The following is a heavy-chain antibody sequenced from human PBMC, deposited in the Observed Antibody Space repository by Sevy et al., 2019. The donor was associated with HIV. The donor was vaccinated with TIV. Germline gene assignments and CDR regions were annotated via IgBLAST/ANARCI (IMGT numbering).Heavy chain of an antibody. CDR1: GFTFSSYA. J-gene: IGHJ4*02. CDR3: AKEVSERSYSDY. Sequence: GGYLRLSCVTSGFTFSSYAMSWVRQTPGKGLEWVSAIGGSADYTYYADSVKGRFTISRDNSKNTLYLQMNGLRAEDTAVYYCAKEVSERSYSDYWGQGTLVTVSS. D-gene: IGHD3-10*01. V-gene: IGHV3-23*01. CDR2: IGGSADYT.